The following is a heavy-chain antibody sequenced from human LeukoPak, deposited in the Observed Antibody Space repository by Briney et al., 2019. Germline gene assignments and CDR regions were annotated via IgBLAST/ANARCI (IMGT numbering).Heavy chain of an antibody. CDR1: GGSISSYY. CDR2: IYYSGST. Sequence: SETLSLTCTVSGGSISSYYWSWIRQPPGKGLEWIGYIYYSGSTNYNPSLKSRVTISVDTSKNQFSLKLSSVTAADTAVYYCARAGDGYKRKKAFDIWGQGTVVTVSS. V-gene: IGHV4-59*01. CDR3: ARAGDGYKRKKAFDI. D-gene: IGHD5-24*01. J-gene: IGHJ3*02.